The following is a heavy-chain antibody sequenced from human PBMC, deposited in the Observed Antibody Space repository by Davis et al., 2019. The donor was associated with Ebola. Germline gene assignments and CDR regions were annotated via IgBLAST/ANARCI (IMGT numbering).Heavy chain of an antibody. Sequence: GGSLRLSCAASGFTFSSYGMHWVRQAPGKGLEWVANIKQDGSEKYYVDSVKGRFTISRDNAKNSLYLQMNSLRAEDTALYYCAKEQYNWNYGYGMDVWGQGTTVTVSS. CDR3: AKEQYNWNYGYGMDV. D-gene: IGHD1-20*01. CDR2: IKQDGSEK. V-gene: IGHV3-7*03. CDR1: GFTFSSYG. J-gene: IGHJ6*02.